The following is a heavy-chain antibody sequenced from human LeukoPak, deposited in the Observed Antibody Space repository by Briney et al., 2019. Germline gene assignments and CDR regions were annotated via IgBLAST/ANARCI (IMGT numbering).Heavy chain of an antibody. CDR2: IIPIFGTA. CDR1: GGTFSIYA. D-gene: IGHD3-10*01. CDR3: ARALTSYYYYMDV. V-gene: IGHV1-69*05. J-gene: IGHJ6*03. Sequence: AVTVSFKASGGTFSIYAISWVRQAPGQGREWMGGIIPIFGTANYAQKFQGRVTITTDESTSTAYMELSSLRSEDTAVYYCARALTSYYYYMDVWGKGTTVTVSS.